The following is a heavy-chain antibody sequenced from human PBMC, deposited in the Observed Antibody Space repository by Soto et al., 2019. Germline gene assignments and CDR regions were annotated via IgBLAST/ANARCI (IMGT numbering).Heavy chain of an antibody. CDR3: VGDRYTMSDFWSACSSD. J-gene: IGHJ4*02. V-gene: IGHV3-23*04. CDR1: GFTFSSSP. D-gene: IGHD3-3*01. Sequence: EVQLVQSGGGLVQPGGSLRLSCAASGFTFSSSPMSWVRQVPGKGLEWISALRNDGGSMYYAESVKGRFPMSRDNPNITSALRMKKLRAEDTAIYDCVGDRYTMSDFWSACSSDWGQGALVIVSS. CDR2: LRNDGGSM.